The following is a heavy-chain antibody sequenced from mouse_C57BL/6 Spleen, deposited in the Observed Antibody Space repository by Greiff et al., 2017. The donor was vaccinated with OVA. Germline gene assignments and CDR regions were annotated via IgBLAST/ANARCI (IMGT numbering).Heavy chain of an antibody. D-gene: IGHD1-2*01. CDR1: GYTFTDYE. CDR3: TRSRALLWCAY. Sequence: QVQLQQSGAELVRPGASVTLSCKASGYTFTDYEMHWVKQTPVHGLEWIGAIDPETGGTAYNQKFKGKAILTADKSSSTAYMELRSLTSEDSAVYYCTRSRALLWCAYWGQGTLVTVSA. J-gene: IGHJ3*01. CDR2: IDPETGGT. V-gene: IGHV1-15*01.